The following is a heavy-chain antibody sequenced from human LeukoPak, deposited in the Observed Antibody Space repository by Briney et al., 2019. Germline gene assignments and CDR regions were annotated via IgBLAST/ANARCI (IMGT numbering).Heavy chain of an antibody. J-gene: IGHJ6*03. CDR1: GVSFSGYY. D-gene: IGHD4/OR15-4a*01. CDR2: INHIGST. V-gene: IGHV4-34*01. Sequence: PSETLSLTCAVYGVSFSGYYWTWVRQPPGKGLEWIGEINHIGSTNYNPSLKNRVTISLDTSKNQFSMSLTSVTAADTAVYFCARGPNYQSLYNSYYFMNVWGKGTPVTVSS. CDR3: ARGPNYQSLYNSYYFMNV.